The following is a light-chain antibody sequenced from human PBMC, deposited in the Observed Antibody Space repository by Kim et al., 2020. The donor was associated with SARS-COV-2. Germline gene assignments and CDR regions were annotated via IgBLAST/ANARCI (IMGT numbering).Light chain of an antibody. CDR2: GAS. CDR1: QSVTNNNY. CDR3: QQYGGSPPYS. V-gene: IGKV3-20*01. J-gene: IGKJ2*03. Sequence: PGERATLSCRASQSVTNNNYLAWYQQNPGQAPRLLIYGASSRATGIPDRFSGSGSGTDFILTISRLEPEDFAVYYCQQYGGSPPYSFGQGTKLEI.